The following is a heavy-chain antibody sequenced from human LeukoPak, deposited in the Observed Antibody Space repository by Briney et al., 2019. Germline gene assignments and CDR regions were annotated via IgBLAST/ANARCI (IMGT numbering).Heavy chain of an antibody. V-gene: IGHV1-69*13. CDR3: ARDSSRGYSGYESDY. Sequence: ASVKVSCKASGGTFSSYAISWVRQAPGQGLEWMGGIIPIFGTANYAQKFQGRATITAGESTSTAYMELSSLRSEDTAVYYCARDSSRGYSGYESDYWGQGTLVTVSS. CDR2: IIPIFGTA. J-gene: IGHJ4*02. D-gene: IGHD5-12*01. CDR1: GGTFSSYA.